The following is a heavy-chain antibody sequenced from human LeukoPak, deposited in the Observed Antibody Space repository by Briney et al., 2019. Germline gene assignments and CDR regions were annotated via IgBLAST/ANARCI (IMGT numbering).Heavy chain of an antibody. CDR1: GFTFSNYA. CDR2: ISGSGDST. D-gene: IGHD6-19*01. CDR3: TRRAVAGSNDY. Sequence: GGSLRLSCAASGFTFSNYAMRWVRQAPGKGLEWVSGISGSGDSTYYADSVKGRFTISRDNSKNTLYLQMNSLRAEDTAMYYCTRRAVAGSNDYWGQGTLVTVSS. V-gene: IGHV3-23*01. J-gene: IGHJ4*02.